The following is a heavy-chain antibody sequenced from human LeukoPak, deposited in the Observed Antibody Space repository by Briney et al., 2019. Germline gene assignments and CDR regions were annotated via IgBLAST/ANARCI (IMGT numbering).Heavy chain of an antibody. CDR3: ARADYCSSTSCPPHYFDY. Sequence: GASVKVSCKASGYTFTSYGISSVRQAPGQGLEWMGWISAYNGNTNYAQKLQGRVTMTTDTSTSTAYMELRSLRSDDTAVYYCARADYCSSTSCPPHYFDYWGQGTLVTVSS. CDR2: ISAYNGNT. J-gene: IGHJ4*02. CDR1: GYTFTSYG. D-gene: IGHD2-2*01. V-gene: IGHV1-18*01.